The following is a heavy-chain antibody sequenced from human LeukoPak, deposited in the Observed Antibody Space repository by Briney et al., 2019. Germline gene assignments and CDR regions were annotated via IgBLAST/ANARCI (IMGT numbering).Heavy chain of an antibody. V-gene: IGHV3-30*04. J-gene: IGHJ4*02. D-gene: IGHD6-13*01. CDR2: IPYDGSNK. CDR3: AKAHSISWPYAFDS. CDR1: GFTFSSYA. Sequence: PGRSLRLSCAASGFTFSSYAMHWVRQAPGKGLEWVAVIPYDGSNKYYADSVKGRFTISRDNSKNTVYLQMDNLRAEDSAMYYCAKAHSISWPYAFDSWGQGTLVTVSS.